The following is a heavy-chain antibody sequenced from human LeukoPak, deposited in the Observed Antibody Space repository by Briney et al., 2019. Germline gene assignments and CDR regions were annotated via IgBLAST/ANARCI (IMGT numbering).Heavy chain of an antibody. CDR3: ARDHNYAFDN. CDR1: GFPFNDYS. CDR2: IGIDSGNT. J-gene: IGHJ4*02. V-gene: IGHV3-48*04. Sequence: GGSLRLSCTASGFPFNDYSMNWVRQAPGKGVEWISYIGIDSGNTKYADSVKGRFTISADNAKNSLSLQMNSLRVEDTAVYYCARDHNYAFDNWGQGTLVSVSS. D-gene: IGHD1-1*01.